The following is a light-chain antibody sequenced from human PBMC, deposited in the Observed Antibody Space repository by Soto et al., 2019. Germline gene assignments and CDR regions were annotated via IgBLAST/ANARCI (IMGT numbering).Light chain of an antibody. Sequence: DIQMTQSPSTLSASVGDRVTITCRASQSISSWLAWYQQKPGKAPKLLIYDASSLESGVPSRFSGSGSGTAFTLTISSLQPDDFATYYCQQNNSYWTFGQGTKVEIK. V-gene: IGKV1-5*01. CDR1: QSISSW. CDR2: DAS. J-gene: IGKJ1*01. CDR3: QQNNSYWT.